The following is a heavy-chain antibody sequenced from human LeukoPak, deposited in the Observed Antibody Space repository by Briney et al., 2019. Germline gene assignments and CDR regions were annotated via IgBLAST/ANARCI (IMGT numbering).Heavy chain of an antibody. V-gene: IGHV3-7*04. J-gene: IGHJ4*02. Sequence: GGSLRLSCAASGFTFSSYWMSWVRQAPGKGLEWVANIKQDGGEKSYVDAVKGRFSISRDNAKSSLYLQMNSVRADDTAVYFCARETVYGSRSYHPYWGQGTLVTVSS. CDR3: ARETVYGSRSYHPY. CDR2: IKQDGGEK. D-gene: IGHD3-10*01. CDR1: GFTFSSYW.